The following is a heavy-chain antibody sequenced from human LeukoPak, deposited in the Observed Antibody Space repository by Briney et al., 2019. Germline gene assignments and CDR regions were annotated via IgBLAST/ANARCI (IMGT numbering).Heavy chain of an antibody. CDR3: AREEGAPIAAANV. CDR1: GGSISSYY. D-gene: IGHD6-13*01. CDR2: IYYSGST. V-gene: IGHV4-59*01. J-gene: IGHJ3*01. Sequence: KPSETLSLTCTVSGGSISSYYWSWIRQPPGKGLEWIGYIYYSGSTNYNPSLKSRVTISVDTSKNQFSLKLSSVTAADTAVYYCAREEGAPIAAANVWGLGTVVTVSS.